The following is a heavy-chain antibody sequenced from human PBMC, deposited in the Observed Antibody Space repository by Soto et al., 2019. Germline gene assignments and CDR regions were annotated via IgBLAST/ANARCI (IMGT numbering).Heavy chain of an antibody. CDR3: AKVYGGAYYYYYYGMDV. D-gene: IGHD2-21*01. Sequence: GGSLRLSCAASGFTFRNFPMHWVRQAPGKGLEWVAVISYGGINNYYADSVKGRFTISRDDSKNTVYLQMNGLRPEDTAVYYCAKVYGGAYYYYYYGMDVWGQGTTVTVS. CDR1: GFTFRNFP. V-gene: IGHV3-30-3*01. J-gene: IGHJ6*02. CDR2: ISYGGINN.